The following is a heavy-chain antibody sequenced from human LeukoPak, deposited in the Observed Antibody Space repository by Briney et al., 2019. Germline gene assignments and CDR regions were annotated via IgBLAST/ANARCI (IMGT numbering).Heavy chain of an antibody. CDR3: ARGSMIIVYYMEV. J-gene: IGHJ6*03. D-gene: IGHD3-22*01. Sequence: ASVKVSCKASGYTFTNYAMNWVRQAPGQGLEWMGWINTNTGNPTYAQGFTGRFVFSLDTSVSTAYLQISSLKAEDTAVYYCARGSMIIVYYMEVWGKGTTVTVSS. CDR1: GYTFTNYA. CDR2: INTNTGNP. V-gene: IGHV7-4-1*02.